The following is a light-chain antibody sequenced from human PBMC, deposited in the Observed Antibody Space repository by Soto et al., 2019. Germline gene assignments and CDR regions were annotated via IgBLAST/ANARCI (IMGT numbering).Light chain of an antibody. J-gene: IGLJ1*01. CDR2: EVS. V-gene: IGLV2-8*01. CDR1: SSDVGGYNY. CDR3: SSYAGSSAV. Sequence: QPVLTQPPSASGSPGQSVTISCTGTSSDVGGYNYVSWYQQHPGKAPKLMIYEVSKRPSGVPDRFSGSKSGNTASLTVSGLQAEDEADYYCSSYAGSSAVFGTGTKLTVL.